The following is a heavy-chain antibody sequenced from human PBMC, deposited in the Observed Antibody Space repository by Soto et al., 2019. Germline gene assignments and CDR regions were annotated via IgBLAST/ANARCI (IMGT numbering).Heavy chain of an antibody. J-gene: IGHJ3*02. CDR1: GFTFSSYA. Sequence: EVQLLESGGGLVQPGGSLRLSCAASGFTFSSYAMSWVRQAPGKGLEWVSAISGSGGSTYYADSVKGRFTISRDNSKNTLYLQMNSLRAEDTAVYYCAKDHSKFSGWYLLTGGCAFDIWGRGTMVTVSS. CDR3: AKDHSKFSGWYLLTGGCAFDI. V-gene: IGHV3-23*01. D-gene: IGHD6-19*01. CDR2: ISGSGGST.